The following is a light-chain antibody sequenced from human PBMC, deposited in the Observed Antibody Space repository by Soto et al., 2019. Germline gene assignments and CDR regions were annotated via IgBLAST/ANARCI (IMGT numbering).Light chain of an antibody. V-gene: IGKV3-20*01. J-gene: IGKJ1*01. Sequence: EIVLSQSPGTLSFSPGERATLSCRASHSVSSSYLAWYQQKPGQAPRLLIYGASSRATGIPDRFSGSGSGTDFTLTISRLKPEDFAVYYCQQYGSSPLWTFGQGTKVDIK. CDR1: HSVSSSY. CDR3: QQYGSSPLWT. CDR2: GAS.